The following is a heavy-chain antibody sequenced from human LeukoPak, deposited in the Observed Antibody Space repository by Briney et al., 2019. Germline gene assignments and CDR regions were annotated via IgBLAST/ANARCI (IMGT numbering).Heavy chain of an antibody. CDR1: GGSISSGGYY. J-gene: IGHJ3*02. Sequence: SETLSLTFPVSGGSISSGGYYWSWIRQHSGKGLEWIGYIYYSGSTYYNPSLKSRVTISVDTSKNQFSLKLSSVTAADTAVYYCASPLYDSSGYDAFDIWGQGTMVTVSS. CDR3: ASPLYDSSGYDAFDI. CDR2: IYYSGST. V-gene: IGHV4-31*03. D-gene: IGHD3-22*01.